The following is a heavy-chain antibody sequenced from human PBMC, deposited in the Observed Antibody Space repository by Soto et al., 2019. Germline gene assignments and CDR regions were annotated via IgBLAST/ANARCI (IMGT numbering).Heavy chain of an antibody. CDR3: ATSEGDCGGGSCYNYFYYYGMDV. CDR1: GETLTGVS. V-gene: IGHV1-3*01. CDR2: LSVGNGDT. Sequence: ASLKLYCKTSGETLTGVSRHCGVKYPKQRPEWMGWLSVGNGDTKYSQKFQGRVTITRDTSARTAYMELSNLRSEDTAVYYCATSEGDCGGGSCYNYFYYYGMDVWGQGTTVTGSS. D-gene: IGHD2-15*01. J-gene: IGHJ6*02.